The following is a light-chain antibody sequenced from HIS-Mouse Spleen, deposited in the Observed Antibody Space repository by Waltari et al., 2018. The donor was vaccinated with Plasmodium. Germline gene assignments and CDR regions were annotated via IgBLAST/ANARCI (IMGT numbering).Light chain of an antibody. CDR3: YSTDSSGNHRV. CDR2: EDS. J-gene: IGLJ3*02. Sequence: SYELTQPPSVSVSPGQTARITCSGDALPKKYAYWYQQKSGQAPVLVIDEDSKRPSGIPERFSGASSGTMATLTISGAQGEDEADYYCYSTDSSGNHRVFGGGTKLTVL. V-gene: IGLV3-10*01. CDR1: ALPKKY.